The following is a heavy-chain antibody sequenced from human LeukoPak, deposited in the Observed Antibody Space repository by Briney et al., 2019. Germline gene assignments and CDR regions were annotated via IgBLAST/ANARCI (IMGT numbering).Heavy chain of an antibody. Sequence: GGSLRLSCAASGFTFDDYAMHWVRQAPGKGLEWVSGISWNSGSIGYAVSVKGRFTISRDNAKNSLYLQMNSLRAEDMALYYCAKDMYSSGWYYFDYWGQGNLVTVSS. V-gene: IGHV3-9*03. CDR3: AKDMYSSGWYYFDY. D-gene: IGHD6-19*01. CDR1: GFTFDDYA. J-gene: IGHJ4*02. CDR2: ISWNSGSI.